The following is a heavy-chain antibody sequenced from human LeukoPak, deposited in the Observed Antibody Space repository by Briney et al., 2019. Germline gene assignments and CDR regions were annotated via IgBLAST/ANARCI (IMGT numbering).Heavy chain of an antibody. CDR2: IWVDGSNK. V-gene: IGHV3-33*06. Sequence: PGRSLRLSCAASGVTFSSYVMHWVRQAPRKGLEWVAVIWVDGSNKYYADSVKGRCTISRDTSKNTLYLQMNSLRAEDTAVYYCAKGKWELWTYFDYWGQGTLVTVSS. CDR1: GVTFSSYV. J-gene: IGHJ4*02. D-gene: IGHD1-26*01. CDR3: AKGKWELWTYFDY.